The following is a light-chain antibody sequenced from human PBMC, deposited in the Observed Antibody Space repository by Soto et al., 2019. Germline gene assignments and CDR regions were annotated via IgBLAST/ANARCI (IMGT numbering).Light chain of an antibody. CDR1: ESIRNN. CDR2: AAS. CDR3: QQTYSTPRGA. V-gene: IGKV1-39*01. Sequence: DIQMTQSPSSLSASVGDRVTITCRASESIRNNLNWYQQKPGKAPKLLIYAASTLQSGVPSRFSVGGSGSEFTLTIGSLQPEDFTTYYCQQTYSTPRGAFGQGTKVEFK. J-gene: IGKJ1*01.